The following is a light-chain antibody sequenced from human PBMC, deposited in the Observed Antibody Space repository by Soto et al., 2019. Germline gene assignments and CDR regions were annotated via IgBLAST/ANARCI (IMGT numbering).Light chain of an antibody. CDR1: QSISNW. CDR2: KAP. CDR3: QHYNSYSEA. J-gene: IGKJ1*01. Sequence: DIQMTQSPSTLSASVGDRVTITCRASQSISNWLAWYQQEPGEAPKLLIYKAPTLKSGVPSRFSGSGSGTEFTLTISSLQPDDFATYYCQHYNSYSEAFGQGTKVDIK. V-gene: IGKV1-5*03.